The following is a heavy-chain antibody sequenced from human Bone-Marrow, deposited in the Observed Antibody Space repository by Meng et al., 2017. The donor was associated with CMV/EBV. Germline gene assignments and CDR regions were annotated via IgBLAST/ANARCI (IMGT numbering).Heavy chain of an antibody. CDR1: GFTLSSYS. Sequence: GESLKISCAASGFTLSSYSMNWVRQAPGKGLEWVSSISSSSSYIYYADSVKGRFTISRDNAKNSLYLQMNSLRAEDTAVYYCARLNYDFWSGYSDYWGQGTLVTVHS. V-gene: IGHV3-21*01. D-gene: IGHD3-3*01. CDR2: ISSSSSYI. J-gene: IGHJ4*02. CDR3: ARLNYDFWSGYSDY.